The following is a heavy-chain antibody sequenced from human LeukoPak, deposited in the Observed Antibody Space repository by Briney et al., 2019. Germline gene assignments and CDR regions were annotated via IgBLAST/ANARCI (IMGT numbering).Heavy chain of an antibody. Sequence: PGGSLRLSCAASGFTFSSYTMNWVRQPPGKGLEWVSNIGTSSTTIYYADSVKGRFTISRDNAKNSLYLQMNSLRADDTAVYYCARSEKNYDFWTGEDYWGQGTLVTVSS. V-gene: IGHV3-48*01. J-gene: IGHJ4*02. CDR2: IGTSSTTI. CDR3: ARSEKNYDFWTGEDY. D-gene: IGHD3-3*01. CDR1: GFTFSSYT.